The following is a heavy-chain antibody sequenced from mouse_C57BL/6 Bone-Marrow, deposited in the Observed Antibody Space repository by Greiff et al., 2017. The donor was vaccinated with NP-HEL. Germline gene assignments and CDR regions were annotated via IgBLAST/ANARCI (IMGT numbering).Heavy chain of an antibody. CDR3: ARKGGLLLYAMDY. J-gene: IGHJ4*01. D-gene: IGHD2-3*01. V-gene: IGHV1-76*01. CDR1: GYTFTDYY. Sequence: VQLQQSGAELVRPGASVKLSCKASGYTFTDYYINWVKQRPGQGLEWIARIYPGSGNTYYNEKFKGKATLTAEKSSSTAYMQLSSLTSEDSAVYFCARKGGLLLYAMDYWGQGTSVTVSS. CDR2: IYPGSGNT.